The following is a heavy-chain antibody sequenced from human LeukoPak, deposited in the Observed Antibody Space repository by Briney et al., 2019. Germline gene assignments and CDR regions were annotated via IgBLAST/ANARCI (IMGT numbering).Heavy chain of an antibody. CDR2: SNRECST. D-gene: IGHD2-15*01. CDR3: ARWWYPYYYGMDV. V-gene: IGHV3-66*01. J-gene: IGHJ6*02. CDR1: GFSVNGNY. Sequence: GGSLRLSCAVSGFSVNGNYMSWVRKAPAKGLECVSVSNRECSTYYADSVKGRFTICRNNSKNTLYLHMNSLRAEDTDEYYCARWWYPYYYGMDVWGQGTMVTVSS.